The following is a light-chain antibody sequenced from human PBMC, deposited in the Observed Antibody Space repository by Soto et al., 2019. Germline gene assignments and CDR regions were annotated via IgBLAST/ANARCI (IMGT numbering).Light chain of an antibody. Sequence: DIQLTQSPSFLSPSIGESVTITCRASQVISTSLAWYQVKPGKAPKLLIYAASTLESGVPSRFSATVSGTAFSLPITSLQAEDAATYYCQQPFTSPFTFGQGTKLEIK. CDR2: AAS. CDR1: QVISTS. J-gene: IGKJ5*01. CDR3: QQPFTSPFT. V-gene: IGKV1-9*01.